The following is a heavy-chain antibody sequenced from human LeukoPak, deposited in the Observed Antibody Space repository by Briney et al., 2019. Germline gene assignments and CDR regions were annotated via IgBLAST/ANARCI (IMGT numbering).Heavy chain of an antibody. J-gene: IGHJ4*02. D-gene: IGHD6-19*01. CDR3: ARGTGWYVDY. Sequence: GGSLRLSCSASGFSFRSYAMHWVRQAPGKGLEWLAIISIDGSNKDFADSVKGRFTISRDNSKDTLYLQMDSLRPEDTAVYYCARGTGWYVDYWGQGTLVTVSS. CDR1: GFSFRSYA. V-gene: IGHV3-30*04. CDR2: ISIDGSNK.